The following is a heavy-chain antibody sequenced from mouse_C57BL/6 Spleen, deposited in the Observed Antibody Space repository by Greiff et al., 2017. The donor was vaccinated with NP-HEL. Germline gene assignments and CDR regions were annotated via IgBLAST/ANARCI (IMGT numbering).Heavy chain of an antibody. CDR3: ARSNGRDWYFDG. J-gene: IGHJ1*03. V-gene: IGHV1-66*01. D-gene: IGHD1-1*01. CDR2: IYPGSGNT. CDR1: GYSFTSYY. Sequence: VQLVESGPELVKPGASVKISCKASGYSFTSYYIHWVKQRPGQGLEWIGRIYPGSGNTKYNEKFKSKATLTVYTSSSTAYMQLSSLTSEDSAVYYCARSNGRDWYFDGWGTGTTVTVAS.